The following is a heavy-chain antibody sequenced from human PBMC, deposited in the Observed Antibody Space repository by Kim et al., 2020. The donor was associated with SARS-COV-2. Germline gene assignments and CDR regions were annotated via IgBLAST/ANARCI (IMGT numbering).Heavy chain of an antibody. Sequence: SETLSLTCSVSGGSMHTSGYYWGWIRQPPGKGLEWIGSVYDSGSPYYNPSLKSRLTISADTSRGQFSLNLHSVSAADTAVYYCARRNRDWNDALDVWGQG. J-gene: IGHJ3*01. V-gene: IGHV4-39*01. CDR1: GGSMHTSGYY. D-gene: IGHD1-1*01. CDR2: VYDSGSP. CDR3: ARRNRDWNDALDV.